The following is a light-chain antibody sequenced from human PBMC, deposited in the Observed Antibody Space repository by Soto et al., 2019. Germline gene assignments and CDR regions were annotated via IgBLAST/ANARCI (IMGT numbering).Light chain of an antibody. CDR2: SNN. V-gene: IGLV1-44*01. CDR1: SSNIGSNT. CDR3: AAWDDSLKVVV. Sequence: QSVLTQPPSASGTPGQRVTISCSGSSSNIGSNTVNWYQQLPGTAPKLLIYSNNLRPSGVPDLFSGSKSGTSSSLAISGLKSEDEADYYCAAWDDSLKVVVFGGGTKVT. J-gene: IGLJ2*01.